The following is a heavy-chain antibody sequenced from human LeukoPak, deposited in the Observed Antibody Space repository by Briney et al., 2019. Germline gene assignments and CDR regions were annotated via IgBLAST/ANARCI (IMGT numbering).Heavy chain of an antibody. CDR1: GFTFSSYA. CDR3: VKPQTHIAAAGYFDY. V-gene: IGHV3-64D*09. J-gene: IGHJ4*02. CDR2: ISSNGGST. D-gene: IGHD6-13*01. Sequence: GGSLGLSCSASGFTFSSYAMHWVRQAPGKGLEYVSAISSNGGSTYYADSVKGRFTISRDNSKNTLYLQMSSLRAEDTAVYYCVKPQTHIAAAGYFDYWGQGTLVTVSS.